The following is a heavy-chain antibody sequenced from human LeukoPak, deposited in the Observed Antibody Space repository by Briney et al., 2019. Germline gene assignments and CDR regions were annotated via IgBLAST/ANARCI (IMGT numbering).Heavy chain of an antibody. CDR1: GGSFSGYY. CDR3: ARGRRAYCSSTSCRWFDP. V-gene: IGHV4-34*01. Sequence: SETLSLTCAVYGGSFSGYYWSWIRQPPGKGLEWIGEINHSGSTNYNPSLKSRVTISVDTSKNQFSLKLSSVTAADTAVYYCARGRRAYCSSTSCRWFDPWGQGTLVTVSS. J-gene: IGHJ5*02. CDR2: INHSGST. D-gene: IGHD2-2*01.